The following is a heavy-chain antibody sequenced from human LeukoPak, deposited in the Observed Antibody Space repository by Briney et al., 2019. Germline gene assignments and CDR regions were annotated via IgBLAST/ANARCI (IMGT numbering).Heavy chain of an antibody. CDR2: IRNDGSNK. CDR1: GFTFSSYG. J-gene: IGHJ4*02. Sequence: GGSLRLSCAASGFTFSSYGVSWVRQAPGKGLEWVAYIRNDGSNKYYADSVKGRFTISRDNSKNTLSLQMNSLRGEDAAVYYCAKNQAHSFDYWGQGTLVTVSS. CDR3: AKNQAHSFDY. V-gene: IGHV3-30*02.